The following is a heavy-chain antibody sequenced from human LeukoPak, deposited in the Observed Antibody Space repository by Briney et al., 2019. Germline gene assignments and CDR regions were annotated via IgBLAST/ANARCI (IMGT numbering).Heavy chain of an antibody. Sequence: PSQTLSLTCTVSGGSISSGGYYWSWIRQHPGKGLEWIGYIYYSGSTYYNPSLKSRVTISVDTSKNQFSLKLSSVTAADTAVYYCARGFLTAVDPGDYYFDYWGQGTLVTVSS. V-gene: IGHV4-31*03. CDR3: ARGFLTAVDPGDYYFDY. CDR1: GGSISSGGYY. CDR2: IYYSGST. D-gene: IGHD4-23*01. J-gene: IGHJ4*02.